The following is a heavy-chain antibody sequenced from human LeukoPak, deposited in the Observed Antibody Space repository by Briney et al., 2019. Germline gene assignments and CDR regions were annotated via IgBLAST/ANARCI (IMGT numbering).Heavy chain of an antibody. CDR1: GGSISSYY. V-gene: IGHV4-59*01. J-gene: IGHJ4*02. Sequence: SETLSLTCTVSGGSISSYYWSWIRQPPGKGLEWIGYIYYSGSTNYNPSLKSRVTISVDTSKNQFSLKLSSVTAADTAVYYCASGGVEMATIWYYWGQGTLVTVS. CDR3: ASGGVEMATIWYY. D-gene: IGHD5-24*01. CDR2: IYYSGST.